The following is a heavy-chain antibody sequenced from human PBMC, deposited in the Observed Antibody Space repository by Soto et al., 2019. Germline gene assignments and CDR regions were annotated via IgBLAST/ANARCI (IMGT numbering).Heavy chain of an antibody. CDR1: GVTFSSYA. V-gene: IGHV3-23*01. D-gene: IGHD3-22*01. J-gene: IGHJ4*02. CDR3: APMTFDY. CDR2: ITNTGGDT. Sequence: LRLSCAASGVTFSSYAMSWVRQAPGKGLEWVSVITNTGGDTLYADSVKGRFTISRDNSKNTLYLQMNSVRAEDVAIYYCAPMTFDYWGQGTLVTVSS.